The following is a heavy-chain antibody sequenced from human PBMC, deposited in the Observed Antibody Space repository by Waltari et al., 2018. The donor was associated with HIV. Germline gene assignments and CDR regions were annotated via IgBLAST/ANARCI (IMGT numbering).Heavy chain of an antibody. D-gene: IGHD1-26*01. CDR3: AKDKSGSLHYYYYYGMDV. CDR2: TSFDGSNN. V-gene: IGHV3-30*01. CDR1: GVILRGFV. Sequence: QVQLVVSGGGVVELWGSLGRPLRAPGVILRGFVMLWVRQAPGQGLEWVAATSFDGSNNYYAQSVKGRFTISRDNVKNMLHLQMNSLKIEDTAVYYCAKDKSGSLHYYYYYGMDVWGKGTTVAASS. J-gene: IGHJ6*04.